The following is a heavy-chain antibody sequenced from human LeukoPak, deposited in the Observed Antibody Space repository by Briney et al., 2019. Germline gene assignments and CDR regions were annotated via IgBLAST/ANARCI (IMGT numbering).Heavy chain of an antibody. D-gene: IGHD5-18*01. CDR3: ARHLTGVTGYTYGRGIDY. CDR1: GFSFSSFS. Sequence: NPGGSLRLSCAASGFSFSSFSMNWVRQAPGKGLEWVSYISGGSSFTYYVDSVKGRFTISRDNAKNSLYLQMNSLRAEDTAVYYCARHLTGVTGYTYGRGIDYWGQGTLVTVSS. J-gene: IGHJ4*02. V-gene: IGHV3-21*01. CDR2: ISGGSSFT.